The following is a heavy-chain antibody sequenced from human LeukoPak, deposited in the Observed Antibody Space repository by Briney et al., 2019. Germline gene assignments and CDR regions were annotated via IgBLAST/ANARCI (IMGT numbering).Heavy chain of an antibody. CDR3: ARERNYGDYGNAFDV. CDR2: INPKRGVT. J-gene: IGHJ3*01. Sequence: ASVTVSCKASGYTFTDYYIHWMRQAPGQGLEWMGWINPKRGVTTYAQKFQGRVTMTRDTSITTAYMELTRLRPDDTTIYYCARERNYGDYGNAFDVWGQGTKVTVSS. CDR1: GYTFTDYY. V-gene: IGHV1-2*02. D-gene: IGHD4-17*01.